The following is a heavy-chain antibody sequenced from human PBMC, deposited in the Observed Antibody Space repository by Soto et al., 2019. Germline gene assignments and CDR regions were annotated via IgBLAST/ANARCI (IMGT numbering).Heavy chain of an antibody. CDR2: IIPIVGTA. CDR3: ARDAAAAGVYFDY. J-gene: IGHJ4*02. Sequence: QVQLVQSGAEVKKPGSSVQVSCKASGGTFSSYAISCVRQAPGQGLEWMGGIIPIVGTANYAQKFQGRVTITADESISTAYMELSSLRSEDTAVYYCARDAAAAGVYFDYWGQGTLVTVSS. D-gene: IGHD6-13*01. CDR1: GGTFSSYA. V-gene: IGHV1-69*01.